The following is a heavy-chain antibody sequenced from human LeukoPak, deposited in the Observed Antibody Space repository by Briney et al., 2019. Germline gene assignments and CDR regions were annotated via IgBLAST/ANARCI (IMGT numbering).Heavy chain of an antibody. D-gene: IGHD1-26*01. V-gene: IGHV3-23*01. CDR1: GFTFSSYA. J-gene: IGHJ4*02. Sequence: GGSLRLSCAASGFTFSSYAMSWVRQAPGKGLEWVSSISGNSGSTYYADSVKGRFTISRDNSRNTVYLQMNSLRAEDTAVYYCAKVSAWAMVGATYFDYWGQGTLVTVSS. CDR3: AKVSAWAMVGATYFDY. CDR2: ISGNSGST.